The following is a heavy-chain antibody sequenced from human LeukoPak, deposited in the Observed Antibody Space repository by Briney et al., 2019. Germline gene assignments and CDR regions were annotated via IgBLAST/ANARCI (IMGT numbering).Heavy chain of an antibody. CDR1: GGFISSYY. CDR2: IYYSGST. V-gene: IGHV4-59*08. Sequence: SETLSLTCTVSGGFISSYYWSWIRQPPGKGLEWIGYIYYSGSTNYNPSLKSRVTISVDTSKNQFSLKLSSVTAADTAVYYCARDTITRGLDYWGQGTLVTVSS. J-gene: IGHJ4*02. D-gene: IGHD3-10*01. CDR3: ARDTITRGLDY.